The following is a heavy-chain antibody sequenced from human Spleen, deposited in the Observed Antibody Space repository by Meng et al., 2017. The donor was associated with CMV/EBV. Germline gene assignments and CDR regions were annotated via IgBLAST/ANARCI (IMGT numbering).Heavy chain of an antibody. V-gene: IGHV3-30*02. Sequence: SGFTFRSYGLHWVRQAPGKGLEWVTFVRYDGSQKFYANSMKGRFTSSRDNSKNTLYLQMNSLRGEDTAVYFCAKDQDDYYGSGSYIDYWGRGTLVTVSS. D-gene: IGHD3-10*01. CDR3: AKDQDDYYGSGSYIDY. J-gene: IGHJ4*02. CDR1: GFTFRSYG. CDR2: VRYDGSQK.